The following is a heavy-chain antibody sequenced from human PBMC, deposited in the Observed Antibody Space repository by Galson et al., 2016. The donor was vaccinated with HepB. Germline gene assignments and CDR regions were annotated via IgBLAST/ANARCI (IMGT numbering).Heavy chain of an antibody. J-gene: IGHJ3*02. CDR3: ARDGGNRGSYSVGDAFDI. CDR2: FYADENT. CDR1: GFTVSVNY. V-gene: IGHV3-53*01. Sequence: SLRLSCAASGFTVSVNYMSWVRQAPGKGLEWVSVFYADENTYYADPVEGRFTISRDNSQTTLYLQMNSLRAEDTAMYYCARDGGNRGSYSVGDAFDIWGQGTMVTVSS. D-gene: IGHD1-26*01.